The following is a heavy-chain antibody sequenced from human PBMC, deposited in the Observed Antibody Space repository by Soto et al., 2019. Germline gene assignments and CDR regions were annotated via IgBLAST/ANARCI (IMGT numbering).Heavy chain of an antibody. Sequence: QVQLVESGGGVVQPGRSLRLSCAASGFTFSSYGMHWVRQAPGKGLEWVAVISYDGSNKYYADSVKGRFTVSRDKSKNTVYLQVNSLRAEDRAVYYCANDKVPVVGSAPFDYWGQGTLVTVSA. J-gene: IGHJ4*02. CDR3: ANDKVPVVGSAPFDY. CDR1: GFTFSSYG. V-gene: IGHV3-30*18. D-gene: IGHD2-21*02. CDR2: ISYDGSNK.